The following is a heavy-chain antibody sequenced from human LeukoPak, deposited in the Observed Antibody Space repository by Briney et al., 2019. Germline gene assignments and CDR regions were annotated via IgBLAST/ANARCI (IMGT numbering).Heavy chain of an antibody. D-gene: IGHD2-2*01. V-gene: IGHV3-48*01. CDR1: GFTFSSYS. CDR2: ISSSSSTI. CDR3: ARDASRRFVVVPAAEL. J-gene: IGHJ4*02. Sequence: PGGSLRLSCAASGFTFSSYSMNWVRQAPGKGLEWVSYISSSSSTIYYADSVKGRFTISRDNAKNSLYLQMNSPRAEDTAVYYCARDASRRFVVVPAAELWGQGTLVTVSS.